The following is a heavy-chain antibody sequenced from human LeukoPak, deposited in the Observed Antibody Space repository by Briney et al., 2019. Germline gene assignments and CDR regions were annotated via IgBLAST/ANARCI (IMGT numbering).Heavy chain of an antibody. CDR2: VSSDGGTT. CDR1: GFTFSSHG. Sequence: PGTSLRLSCAASGFTFSSHGIHWVRQAPGKGLEWVGVVSSDGGTTYYADSVKGRFTISRDNSKNTLYLQMNSLRGEDTAIYYCTKESATGSRYSFDYWGQGTLVTVSS. D-gene: IGHD2-15*01. J-gene: IGHJ4*02. CDR3: TKESATGSRYSFDY. V-gene: IGHV3-30*18.